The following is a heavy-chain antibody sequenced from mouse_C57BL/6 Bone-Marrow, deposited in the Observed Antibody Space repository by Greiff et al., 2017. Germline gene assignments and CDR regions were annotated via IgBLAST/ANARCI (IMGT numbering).Heavy chain of an antibody. Sequence: VQLQQSGAELVRPGTSVKMSCKASGYTFTNYWIGWAKQRPGHGLEWIGDIYPGGGYTNYNEKFKGKATLTADKSSSTAYMQFSSLTSEDSAIYYCARGKGLRRGGYAMDYWGQGTSVTVSS. CDR2: IYPGGGYT. V-gene: IGHV1-63*01. D-gene: IGHD2-4*01. CDR3: ARGKGLRRGGYAMDY. CDR1: GYTFTNYW. J-gene: IGHJ4*01.